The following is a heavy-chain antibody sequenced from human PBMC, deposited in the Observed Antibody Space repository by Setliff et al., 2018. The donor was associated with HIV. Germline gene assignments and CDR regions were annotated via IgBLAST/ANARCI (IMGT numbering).Heavy chain of an antibody. Sequence: PSETLSLTCTVSGGSISSGSYYWSWIRQPAGKGLEWIGRFYTSGSTNYSPSLKSRVTMSVDTSKNQFSLKLSSVTAADTAVYYCARGDWYGFFDYWGQGTLVTVSS. D-gene: IGHD6-19*01. V-gene: IGHV4-61*02. CDR1: GGSISSGSYY. CDR2: FYTSGST. CDR3: ARGDWYGFFDY. J-gene: IGHJ4*02.